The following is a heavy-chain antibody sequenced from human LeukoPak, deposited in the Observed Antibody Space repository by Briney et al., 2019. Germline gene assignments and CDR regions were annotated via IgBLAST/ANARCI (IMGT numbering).Heavy chain of an antibody. D-gene: IGHD5-12*01. CDR1: GGTFSNYA. J-gene: IGHJ6*02. Sequence: ASVKVSCTASGGTFSNYAISWVRQAPGQGLEWMGRIIPILAIANYAQKFQGRVTITADRSTSTAYMELSSLRSDDTAVYYCARSVDIVPTPYYYYAMDVWGQGTTVTVSS. CDR2: IIPILAIA. CDR3: ARSVDIVPTPYYYYAMDV. V-gene: IGHV1-69*04.